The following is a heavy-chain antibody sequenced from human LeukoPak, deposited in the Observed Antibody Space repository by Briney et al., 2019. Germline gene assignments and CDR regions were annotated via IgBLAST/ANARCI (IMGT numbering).Heavy chain of an antibody. D-gene: IGHD6-13*01. V-gene: IGHV3-15*01. Sequence: GGSLRLSCAASGFTFSNAWMSWVRQAPGKGLEWVGRIKSKTDGGTTDYAAPVKGRFTISRDNSKNTLYLQMGSLRAEDMAVYYCARDGIAAAGTAQYRGWSPVVSLGFDYWGQGTLVTVSS. CDR1: GFTFSNAW. J-gene: IGHJ4*02. CDR2: IKSKTDGGTT. CDR3: ARDGIAAAGTAQYRGWSPVVSLGFDY.